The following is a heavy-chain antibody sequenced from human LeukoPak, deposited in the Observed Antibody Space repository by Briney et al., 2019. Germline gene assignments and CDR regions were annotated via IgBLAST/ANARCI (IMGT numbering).Heavy chain of an antibody. CDR2: IYYSGST. Sequence: SETLSLTCTVSGGSISSYYWSWIRQPPGKGLKWIGYIYYSGSTNYNPSLKSRVTISVDTSKNQFSLKLSSVTAADTAVYYCARHNGGNVFDYWGQGTLVTVSS. CDR3: ARHNGGNVFDY. CDR1: GGSISSYY. J-gene: IGHJ4*02. D-gene: IGHD4-23*01. V-gene: IGHV4-59*08.